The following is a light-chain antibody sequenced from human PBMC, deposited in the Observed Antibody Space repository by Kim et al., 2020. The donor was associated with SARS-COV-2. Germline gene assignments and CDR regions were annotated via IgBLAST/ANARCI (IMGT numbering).Light chain of an antibody. Sequence: KYVSWYHQKPGQSPVLVIYQDTKRPSGIPERFSGSNSGNTATLTISGTQTMDEGDYYCQAWDSSTNVVFGGGTQPTVL. CDR1: KY. J-gene: IGLJ3*02. V-gene: IGLV3-1*01. CDR2: QDT. CDR3: QAWDSSTNVV.